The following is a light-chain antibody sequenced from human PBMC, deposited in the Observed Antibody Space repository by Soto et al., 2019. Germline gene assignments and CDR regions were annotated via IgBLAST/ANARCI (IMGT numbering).Light chain of an antibody. Sequence: ETVLTQSPATLSLSPGETATLSCRASQYVDIYLAWYQQKPGQAPRLLIYHASNRATGIPARFSGSGSGTDFTLTISSLVPEDSAVYYCQQRRNWPPLTFGGGTRVEIK. CDR3: QQRRNWPPLT. CDR2: HAS. J-gene: IGKJ4*01. V-gene: IGKV3-11*01. CDR1: QYVDIY.